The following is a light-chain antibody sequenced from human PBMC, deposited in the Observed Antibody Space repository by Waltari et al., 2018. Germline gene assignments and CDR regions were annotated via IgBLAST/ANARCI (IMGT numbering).Light chain of an antibody. CDR3: QQYNNWLFT. CDR2: GAS. Sequence: EIVMTQSPATLSVSQGERATLSCRASQSVSSNLAWYQQKPGQAPRLLIYGASTRATGIPARFSGSGSGTEFTLTISSLQSEDFAVYYCQQYNNWLFTFGPGTKVDIK. CDR1: QSVSSN. V-gene: IGKV3-15*01. J-gene: IGKJ3*01.